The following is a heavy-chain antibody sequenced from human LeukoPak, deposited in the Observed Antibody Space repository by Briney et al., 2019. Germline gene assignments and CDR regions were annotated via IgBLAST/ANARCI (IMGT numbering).Heavy chain of an antibody. J-gene: IGHJ4*02. Sequence: SCKASGYTFTSYYMHWVRQAPGKGLEWVAVISYDGSNKYYADSVKGRFTISRDSSKNTLYLQMNSLRAEDTAVYYCASTYVWDYWGQGTLVTVSS. CDR2: ISYDGSNK. V-gene: IGHV3-30-3*01. D-gene: IGHD3-16*01. CDR3: ASTYVWDY. CDR1: GYTFTSYY.